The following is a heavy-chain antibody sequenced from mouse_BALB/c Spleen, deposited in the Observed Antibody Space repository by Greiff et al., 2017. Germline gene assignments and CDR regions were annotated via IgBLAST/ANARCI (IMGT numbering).Heavy chain of an antibody. CDR3: AREEGTWFAY. Sequence: EVQLQQSGPGLVKPSQSLSLTCTVTGYSITSDYAWNWIRQFPGNKLEWMGYISYSGSTSYNPSLKSRISITRDTSKNQFFLQLNSVTTEDTATYYCAREEGTWFAYWSQGTLVTVSA. J-gene: IGHJ3*01. V-gene: IGHV3-2*02. CDR1: GYSITSDYA. CDR2: ISYSGST.